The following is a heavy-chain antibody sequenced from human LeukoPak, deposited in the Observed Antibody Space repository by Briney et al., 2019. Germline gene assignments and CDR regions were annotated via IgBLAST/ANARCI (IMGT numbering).Heavy chain of an antibody. V-gene: IGHV4-34*01. CDR1: GGSFSGYY. J-gene: IGHJ5*02. D-gene: IGHD6-19*01. Sequence: SETLSLTCAVYGGSFSGYYWSWIRQPPGKGLEWIGEINHSGSTNYNPSLKSRVTISVDTSKNQFSLKLSSVTAADTAVYYCCRPPEGIAVAGTRAWFDPWGQGTLVTVSS. CDR3: CRPPEGIAVAGTRAWFDP. CDR2: INHSGST.